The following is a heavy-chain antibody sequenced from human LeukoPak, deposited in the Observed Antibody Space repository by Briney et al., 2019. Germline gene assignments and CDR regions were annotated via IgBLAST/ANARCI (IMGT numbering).Heavy chain of an antibody. CDR3: ARRARSYYYDSSGYYYYYYYMDV. Sequence: GGSLRLSCAGAGFSITDHHMDWVRQAPGKGLEWVSYISSSGSTIYYADSVKGRFTISRDNAKNSLYLQMNSLRAEDTAVNYCARRARSYYYDSSGYYYYYYYMDVWGKGTTVTVSS. V-gene: IGHV3-11*01. D-gene: IGHD3-22*01. CDR1: GFSITDHH. CDR2: ISSSGSTI. J-gene: IGHJ6*03.